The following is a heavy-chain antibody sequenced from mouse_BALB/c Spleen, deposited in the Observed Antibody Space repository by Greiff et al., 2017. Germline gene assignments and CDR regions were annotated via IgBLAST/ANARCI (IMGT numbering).Heavy chain of an antibody. CDR3: TRHYYGSSYAMDY. J-gene: IGHJ4*01. Sequence: VQLQQPGAELVRPGASVKLSCKASGYTFTSYWINWVKQRPGQGLEWIGNIYPSDSYTNYNQKFKDKATLTVDKSSSTAYMQLSSPTSEDSAVYYCTRHYYGSSYAMDYWGQGTSVTVSS. D-gene: IGHD1-1*01. CDR1: GYTFTSYW. CDR2: IYPSDSYT. V-gene: IGHV1-69*02.